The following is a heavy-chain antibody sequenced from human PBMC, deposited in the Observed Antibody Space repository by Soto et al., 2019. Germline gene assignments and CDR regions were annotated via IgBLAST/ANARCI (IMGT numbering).Heavy chain of an antibody. CDR2: ISFDGSNE. CDR3: ASTAATVLHYSGMDV. D-gene: IGHD2-2*01. V-gene: IGHV3-30-3*01. J-gene: IGHJ6*02. Sequence: GGSLRLSCAASGFTFSNYAMHWVRQAPGKGLEWVAIISFDGSNEHYADSVQGRFTISRDNSENTLYLQMNSLRTDDTAVYYCASTAATVLHYSGMDVWGQGTKVTVSS. CDR1: GFTFSNYA.